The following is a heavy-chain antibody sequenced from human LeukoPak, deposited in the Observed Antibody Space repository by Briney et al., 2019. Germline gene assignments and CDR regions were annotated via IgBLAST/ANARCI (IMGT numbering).Heavy chain of an antibody. J-gene: IGHJ5*02. CDR3: ARHTYGDSQKNWFDP. Sequence: SETLSLTCAVYGGPFSGYYWSWIRQPPGKGLEWIGEINHSESTNYNPSLKSRVTISVDTSKNQFSLKLSSVTAADTAVYYCARHTYGDSQKNWFDPWGQGTLVTVSS. V-gene: IGHV4-34*01. CDR2: INHSEST. D-gene: IGHD4-17*01. CDR1: GGPFSGYY.